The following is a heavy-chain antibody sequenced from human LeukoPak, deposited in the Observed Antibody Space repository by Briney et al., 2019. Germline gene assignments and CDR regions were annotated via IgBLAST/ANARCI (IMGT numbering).Heavy chain of an antibody. Sequence: SETLSLTCTVSGGSIISDTYYWAWIRQPPGKGLEWIGSAHYTGETYYNPSLKSRVTISVDTSKSQFSLKLSSVTAADTAVYYCARERAGGLDYWGQGTLVTVSS. CDR3: ARERAGGLDY. CDR1: GGSIISDTYY. V-gene: IGHV4-39*07. CDR2: AHYTGET. J-gene: IGHJ4*02.